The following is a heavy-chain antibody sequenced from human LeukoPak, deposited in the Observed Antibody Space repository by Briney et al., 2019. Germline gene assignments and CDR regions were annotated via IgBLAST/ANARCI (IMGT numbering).Heavy chain of an antibody. CDR3: AKSSGDYFFDY. CDR1: GYNFYNHD. CDR2: MNPNSGNA. V-gene: IGHV1-8*01. J-gene: IGHJ4*02. D-gene: IGHD3-22*01. Sequence: ASVKVSCKASGYNFYNHDINWVRQATGQGLEWLGRMNPNSGNAAYAQKLQGRVTMTWDSSTNTAYLEVIALRSDDTAVYYCAKSSGDYFFDYWGQGTLVTVSS.